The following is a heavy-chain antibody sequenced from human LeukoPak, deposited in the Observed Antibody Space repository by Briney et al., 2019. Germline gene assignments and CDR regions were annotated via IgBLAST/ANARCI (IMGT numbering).Heavy chain of an antibody. CDR3: ARGRGYCSSTSCYHLDV. V-gene: IGHV4-59*11. CDR1: GGSISDHY. Sequence: PSETLSLTCTVSGGSISDHYWTWIRQPPGKGLEYIGYIYHSGRTTYNPSLKSRVTISIDTSKNEFSLKLSSVTAADTAVYYCARGRGYCSSTSCYHLDVWGKGTTVTVSS. J-gene: IGHJ6*04. D-gene: IGHD2-2*01. CDR2: IYHSGRT.